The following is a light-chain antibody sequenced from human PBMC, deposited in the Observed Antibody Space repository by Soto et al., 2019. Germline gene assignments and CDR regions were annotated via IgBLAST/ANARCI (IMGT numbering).Light chain of an antibody. CDR2: LAS. Sequence: DIQMTQSPSSLSASVGDRVTITCRASQGIRNDLAWYQQKPGEAPKRVIYLASNLQSGVPSRFRGSGSGTEFALTISSLQPEDFATYYCLQHNSYPYSFGRGTKLEIK. V-gene: IGKV1-17*01. J-gene: IGKJ2*03. CDR3: LQHNSYPYS. CDR1: QGIRND.